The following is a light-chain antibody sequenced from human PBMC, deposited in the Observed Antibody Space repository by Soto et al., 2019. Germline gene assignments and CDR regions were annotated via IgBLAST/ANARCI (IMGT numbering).Light chain of an antibody. CDR1: QSINSF. J-gene: IGKJ1*01. V-gene: IGKV3-20*01. CDR2: GAS. Sequence: EIVLTQSPGTLSLSPGEGATLSCRASQSINSFLAWYQQRRGQAPRLLIHGASNRATGIPDRFSGSGSGTDFTLTISRLEPEDFAVYYCQQYGGSPRTFGKGTKVDIK. CDR3: QQYGGSPRT.